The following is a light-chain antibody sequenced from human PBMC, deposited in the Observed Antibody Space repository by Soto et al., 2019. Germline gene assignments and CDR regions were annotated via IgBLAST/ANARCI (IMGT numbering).Light chain of an antibody. CDR1: SSDVGGYNY. J-gene: IGLJ1*01. CDR2: EVS. Sequence: QSGLTQPPSASGSPGQSVTISCTGTSSDVGGYNYVSWYQQHPGKAPKLMIYEVSKRPSGVPDRFSGSKSGNTASLTVSGLQAEDEADYYCSSYAGSNNFKVFGTGTKLTVL. V-gene: IGLV2-8*01. CDR3: SSYAGSNNFKV.